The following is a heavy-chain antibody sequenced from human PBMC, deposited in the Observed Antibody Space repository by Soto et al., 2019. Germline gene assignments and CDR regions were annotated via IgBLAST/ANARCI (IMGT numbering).Heavy chain of an antibody. CDR3: AKILQLGDYAYYYYGMDV. CDR2: ISYDGSNK. D-gene: IGHD4-17*01. Sequence: QVQLVESGGGVVQPGRSLRLSCAASGFTFSSDGMHWVRQAPGKGLEWVAVISYDGSNKYYADSVKGRFTISRDNSKNTLYLQMNSLRAEDTAVYYCAKILQLGDYAYYYYGMDVWGHGTTVTVSS. J-gene: IGHJ6*02. V-gene: IGHV3-30*18. CDR1: GFTFSSDG.